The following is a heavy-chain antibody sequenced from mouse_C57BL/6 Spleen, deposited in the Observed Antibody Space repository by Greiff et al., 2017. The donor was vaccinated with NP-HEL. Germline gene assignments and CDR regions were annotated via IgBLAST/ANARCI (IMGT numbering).Heavy chain of an antibody. CDR1: GYTFTDYE. D-gene: IGHD3-1*01. J-gene: IGHJ4*01. V-gene: IGHV1-15*01. CDR2: IDPDTGGT. Sequence: QVQLQQSGAELVRPGASVTLSCKASGYTFTDYEMHWVKQTPVHGLDWIGSIDPDTGGTAYNQKFKGKAILTADKSSSTAYMELRSLTSEDSAVYYCTRGLRYAMDYWGQGTSVTVSS. CDR3: TRGLRYAMDY.